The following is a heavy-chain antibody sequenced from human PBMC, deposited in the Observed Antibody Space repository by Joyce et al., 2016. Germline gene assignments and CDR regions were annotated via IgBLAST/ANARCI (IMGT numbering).Heavy chain of an antibody. CDR2: IKPKSVNT. D-gene: IGHD2-15*01. CDR1: GYTFSSYD. J-gene: IGHJ3*02. Sequence: QVQLVQAGAEVMKPGASVKVSCKVSGYTFSSYDINWVRQATGQGLEWMGCIKPKSVNTGYAQKVQGRVTMTRITPINTAYMELSSLTSEDTAVYYCARGGYCSGVSCDNDAFDIWGQGTMVTVSS. V-gene: IGHV1-8*01. CDR3: ARGGYCSGVSCDNDAFDI.